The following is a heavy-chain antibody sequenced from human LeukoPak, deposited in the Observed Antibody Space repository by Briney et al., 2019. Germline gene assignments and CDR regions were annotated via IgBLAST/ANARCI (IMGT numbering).Heavy chain of an antibody. Sequence: GGSLRLSCAPSRFTFSSYNMNWVRHAPEEGLEWVSSISRSSSYIYYEDSVKGRFTISRDNAKNSLYLQMNGLRAEDTAVYYCARDRDFDWLSNLDAFDIWGQGTMVTVSS. CDR2: ISRSSSYI. J-gene: IGHJ3*02. CDR3: ARDRDFDWLSNLDAFDI. D-gene: IGHD3-9*01. V-gene: IGHV3-21*01. CDR1: RFTFSSYN.